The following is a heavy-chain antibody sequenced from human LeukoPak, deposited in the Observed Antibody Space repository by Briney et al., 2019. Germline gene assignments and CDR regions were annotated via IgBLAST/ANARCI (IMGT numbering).Heavy chain of an antibody. J-gene: IGHJ6*03. V-gene: IGHV4-38-2*02. CDR1: GYSISSGYY. D-gene: IGHD4-17*01. CDR2: IYHSGST. Sequence: SETLSLTCTVSGYSISSGYYWGWIRQPPGKGLEWIGSIYHSGSTYYNPSLKSRVTISVDTSKNQFSLKLSSVTAADTAVYYCARVSYGDAPYYYYYYMDVWGKGTTVTVSS. CDR3: ARVSYGDAPYYYYYYMDV.